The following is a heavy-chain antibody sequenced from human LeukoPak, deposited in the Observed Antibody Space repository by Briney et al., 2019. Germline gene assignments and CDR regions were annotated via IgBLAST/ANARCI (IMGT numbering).Heavy chain of an antibody. CDR1: GFTFSSYE. CDR2: ISSSGSTI. J-gene: IGHJ6*03. D-gene: IGHD5-18*01. Sequence: LPGGSLRLSCAASGFTFSSYEMNWVRQAPGKGLEWVSYISSSGSTIYYADSVKGRFTISRDNAKNSLYLQMNSLRAEDTAVYYCARDRAMAYYYYYMDVWGKGTTVTVSS. V-gene: IGHV3-48*03. CDR3: ARDRAMAYYYYYMDV.